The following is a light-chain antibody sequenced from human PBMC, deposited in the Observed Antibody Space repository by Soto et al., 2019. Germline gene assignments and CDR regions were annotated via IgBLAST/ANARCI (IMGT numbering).Light chain of an antibody. CDR1: QTIIRY. J-gene: IGKJ3*01. CDR2: AAS. V-gene: IGKV1-39*01. Sequence: DIQMTQSPSSLSASVGDRVTITCRASQTIIRYLNWYQQKPGRAPNLLLYAASSLQSGVPSRFSGSGSGTEFTLPIISLQPEDFATDYCQQSYSTLCTFGPGTKVEIK. CDR3: QQSYSTLCT.